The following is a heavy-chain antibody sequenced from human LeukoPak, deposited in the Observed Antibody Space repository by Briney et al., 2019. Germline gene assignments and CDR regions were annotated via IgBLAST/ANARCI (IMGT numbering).Heavy chain of an antibody. CDR3: ARDCDTSGYYYCGMDV. CDR1: EFTFSSYA. V-gene: IGHV3-30-3*01. D-gene: IGHD3-22*01. CDR2: ISYDGSNK. J-gene: IGHJ6*02. Sequence: AGGSLRLSCAASEFTFSSYAMHWVRQAPGKGLGGVAVISYDGSNKYYADSVKGRFTISRDNPKNTLYLQMNSLRTEDTAVYYCARDCDTSGYYYCGMDVWGQGTTVAVSS.